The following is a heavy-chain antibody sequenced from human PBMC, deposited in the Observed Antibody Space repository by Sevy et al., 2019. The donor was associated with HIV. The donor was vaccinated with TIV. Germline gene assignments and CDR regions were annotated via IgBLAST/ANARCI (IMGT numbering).Heavy chain of an antibody. J-gene: IGHJ4*02. D-gene: IGHD3-3*01. CDR3: ARDSQGFLEWLFGY. Sequence: GGSLRLYCAASGFTFSSYAMNWVRQAPGKGLEWVSSISASGGSTYYADSVKGRFTISRDNSKNTLYLQMNILRTEDTAVYYCARDSQGFLEWLFGYWGQGTLVTVSS. CDR2: ISASGGST. V-gene: IGHV3-23*01. CDR1: GFTFSSYA.